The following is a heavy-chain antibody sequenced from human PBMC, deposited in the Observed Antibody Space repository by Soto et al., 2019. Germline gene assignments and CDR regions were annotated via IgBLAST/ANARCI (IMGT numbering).Heavy chain of an antibody. V-gene: IGHV3-7*03. J-gene: IGHJ4*02. CDR2: IKHDGSVQ. CDR3: ARAPYSNAWYRFDL. Sequence: QLVESGGGLVQPGGSLRLSCEASGFTFSGYWMSWVRLAPGKGLEWVADIKHDGSVQYYVDSVKGRFTISRDNAKKLLYLQMNGLRAEDTALYYCARAPYSNAWYRFDLWGQGTLVTVSS. D-gene: IGHD4-4*01. CDR1: GFTFSGYW.